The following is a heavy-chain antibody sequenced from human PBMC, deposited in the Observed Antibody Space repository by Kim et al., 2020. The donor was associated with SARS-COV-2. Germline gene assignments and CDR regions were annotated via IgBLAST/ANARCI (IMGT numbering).Heavy chain of an antibody. CDR2: ISWNSGSI. Sequence: GGSLRLSCAASGFTFDDYAMHWVRQAPGKGLEWVSGISWNSGSIGYADSVKGRFTISRDNAKNSLYLQMNSLRAEDTALYYCAKVSGGEEWLRFDYWGQGTLVTVSS. CDR3: AKVSGGEEWLRFDY. D-gene: IGHD5-12*01. J-gene: IGHJ4*02. V-gene: IGHV3-9*01. CDR1: GFTFDDYA.